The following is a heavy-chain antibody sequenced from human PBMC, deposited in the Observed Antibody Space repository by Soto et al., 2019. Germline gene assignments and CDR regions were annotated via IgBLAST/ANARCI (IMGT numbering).Heavy chain of an antibody. CDR1: GYSFSDYG. CDR3: GRARSAAMVTSDY. J-gene: IGHJ4*02. CDR2: ISAYNDDR. V-gene: IGHV1-18*01. D-gene: IGHD5-18*01. Sequence: QVPLVQSGPEVKKPGASVKVSCKASGYSFSDYGVTWVRQSPGQGLQWMGWISAYNDDRNYAQNFQDRITMTTDTSTSTAYVDLRSLRSDDTAVYFCGRARSAAMVTSDYWGQGTLVTVSS.